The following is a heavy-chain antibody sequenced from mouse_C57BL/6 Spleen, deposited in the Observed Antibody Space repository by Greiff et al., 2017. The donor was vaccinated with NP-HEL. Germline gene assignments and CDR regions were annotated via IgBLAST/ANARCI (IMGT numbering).Heavy chain of an antibody. Sequence: QVQLQQPGAELVRPGTSVKLSCKASGYTFTSYWMHWVKQRPGQGLEWIGVIDPSDSYTNYNQKFKGKATLTVDTSSSTAYMQLSSLTSEDSAVYYCARGYYGSSKREYYFDYWGQGTTLTVSS. CDR3: ARGYYGSSKREYYFDY. V-gene: IGHV1-59*01. CDR1: GYTFTSYW. CDR2: IDPSDSYT. D-gene: IGHD1-1*01. J-gene: IGHJ2*01.